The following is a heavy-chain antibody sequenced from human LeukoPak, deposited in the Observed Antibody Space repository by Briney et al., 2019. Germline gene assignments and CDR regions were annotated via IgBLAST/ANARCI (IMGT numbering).Heavy chain of an antibody. Sequence: GGSLRLSCAASGFTFSRFAMSWVRQAPGKGLEWVSISYSDSNTNYADSVKGRFTISRDTSQNTLSLQMNSLRAEDTAVYYCVRKNRDFNAAFDIWGQGTVVTVSS. V-gene: IGHV3-23*01. D-gene: IGHD1-14*01. CDR3: VRKNRDFNAAFDI. CDR1: GFTFSRFA. J-gene: IGHJ3*02. CDR2: SYSDSNT.